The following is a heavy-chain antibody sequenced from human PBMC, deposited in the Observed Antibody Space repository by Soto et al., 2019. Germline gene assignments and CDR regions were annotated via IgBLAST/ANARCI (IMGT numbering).Heavy chain of an antibody. J-gene: IGHJ4*02. Sequence: ASVKVSCKASGGTFSSYAISWVRQAPGQGLEWIGWITPIFGTANYAQKFQGRVTMTANKSTSTAYMELSSLRSEDTAVYYCASSSDYGGLFDYWGQGTLVTVSS. CDR1: GGTFSSYA. D-gene: IGHD4-17*01. CDR2: ITPIFGTA. CDR3: ASSSDYGGLFDY. V-gene: IGHV1-69*06.